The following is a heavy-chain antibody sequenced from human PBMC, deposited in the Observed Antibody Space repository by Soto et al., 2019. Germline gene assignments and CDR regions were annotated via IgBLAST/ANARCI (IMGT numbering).Heavy chain of an antibody. V-gene: IGHV1-3*01. CDR3: ARAYYDYIWGSYRWYAFDI. D-gene: IGHD3-16*02. Sequence: GASVKVSCKASGYTFTSYAMHWVRQAPGQRLEWTGWINAGNGNTKYSQKFQGRVTITRDTSASTAYMELSSLRSEDTAVYYCARAYYDYIWGSYRWYAFDIWGQGTMVTVSS. CDR1: GYTFTSYA. CDR2: INAGNGNT. J-gene: IGHJ3*02.